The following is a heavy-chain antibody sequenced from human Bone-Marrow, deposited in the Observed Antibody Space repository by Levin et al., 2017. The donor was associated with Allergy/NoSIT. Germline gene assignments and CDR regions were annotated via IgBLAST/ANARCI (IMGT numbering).Heavy chain of an antibody. CDR2: ISGDGITT. J-gene: IGHJ4*02. Sequence: LSLTCAASGVPFRGYWMHWVRPAPGKGLMWVSRISGDGITTHYADSVKGRFTISRDNAKNTLYLQMNSLRADDTAVYYCTRAPFGGFDYWGQGTLVTVSS. D-gene: IGHD4-23*01. CDR3: TRAPFGGFDY. V-gene: IGHV3-74*01. CDR1: GVPFRGYW.